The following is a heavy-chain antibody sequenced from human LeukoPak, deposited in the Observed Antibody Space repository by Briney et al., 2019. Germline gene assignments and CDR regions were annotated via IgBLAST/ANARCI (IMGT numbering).Heavy chain of an antibody. CDR1: GASISGYY. CDR2: INHSGST. V-gene: IGHV4-34*01. CDR3: ARVGRAAGSLNPFDY. J-gene: IGHJ4*02. Sequence: PSETLSLTCTVSGASISGYYWSWIRQPPGKGLEWIGEINHSGSTNYNPSLKSRVTISVDTSKNQFSLKLSSVTAADTAVYYCARVGRAAGSLNPFDYWGQGTLVTVSS. D-gene: IGHD6-13*01.